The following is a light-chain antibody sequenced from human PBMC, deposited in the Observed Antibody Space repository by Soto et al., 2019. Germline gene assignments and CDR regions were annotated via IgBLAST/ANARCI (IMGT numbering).Light chain of an antibody. J-gene: IGLJ2*01. CDR3: CSYAGSSTLA. Sequence: QSVLTQPASVSGSPGQSITISCTGTSSDVGSYDLVSWYQRHPGKAPKLMIYEGSKRPSGVSNRFSGSKSDNTASLTISGLQAEDEADYYCCSYAGSSTLAFGGGTQLTVL. CDR1: SSDVGSYDL. CDR2: EGS. V-gene: IGLV2-23*01.